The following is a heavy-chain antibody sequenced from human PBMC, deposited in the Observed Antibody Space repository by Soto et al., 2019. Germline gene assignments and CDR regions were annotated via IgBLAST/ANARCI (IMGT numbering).Heavy chain of an antibody. CDR2: IYYSGST. CDR1: GGSISSGGHY. CDR3: ARDSAIAARAFDI. D-gene: IGHD6-6*01. J-gene: IGHJ3*02. V-gene: IGHV4-31*03. Sequence: PSETLSLTCTVSGGSISSGGHYWNWIRQHPGKGLEWIGYIYYSGSTYYNPSLKSRVTISVDTSKNQFSLKLSSVTAADTAVYHCARDSAIAARAFDIWGQGTMVTV.